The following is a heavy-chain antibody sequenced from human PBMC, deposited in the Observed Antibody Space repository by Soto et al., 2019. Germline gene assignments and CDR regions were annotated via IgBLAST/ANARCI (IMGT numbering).Heavy chain of an antibody. CDR3: ARDYYGSGSYQIQFDY. D-gene: IGHD3-10*01. Sequence: QVQLVQSGAEVKKPGASVKVSCKASGYTFTSYGISWVRQAPGQGLEWMGWISAYNGNTNYAQKLQGRVTMTTDTSTRTAYMELRGLRSDDTAVYYCARDYYGSGSYQIQFDYWGQGTLVTVSS. J-gene: IGHJ4*02. CDR2: ISAYNGNT. CDR1: GYTFTSYG. V-gene: IGHV1-18*01.